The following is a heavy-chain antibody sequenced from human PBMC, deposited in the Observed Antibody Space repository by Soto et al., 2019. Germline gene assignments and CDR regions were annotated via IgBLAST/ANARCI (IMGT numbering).Heavy chain of an antibody. J-gene: IGHJ6*03. CDR1: GGSFSGYY. D-gene: IGHD6-13*01. CDR2: INHSGST. Sequence: SETLSLTCAVYGGSFSGYYWSWIRQPPGKGLEWIGEINHSGSTNYNPSLKSRVTISVDTSKNQFSLKLSSVTAADTAVYYCARANRDLQQPAYYYYYMDVWGKGTTVTVSS. CDR3: ARANRDLQQPAYYYYYMDV. V-gene: IGHV4-34*01.